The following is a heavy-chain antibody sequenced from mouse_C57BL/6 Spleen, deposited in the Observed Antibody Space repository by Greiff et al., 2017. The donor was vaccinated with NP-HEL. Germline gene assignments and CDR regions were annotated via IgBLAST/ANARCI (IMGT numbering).Heavy chain of an antibody. D-gene: IGHD2-4*01. CDR1: GFNIKDDY. CDR2: IDPENGDT. Sequence: EVKLQESGAELVRPGASVKLSCTASGFNIKDDYMHWVKQRPEQGLEWIGWIDPENGDTEYASKFQGKATITADTSSNTAYLQLSSLASEDTAGYYCTTGGGYDYDGAYWGQGTLVTVSA. V-gene: IGHV14-4*01. CDR3: TTGGGYDYDGAY. J-gene: IGHJ3*01.